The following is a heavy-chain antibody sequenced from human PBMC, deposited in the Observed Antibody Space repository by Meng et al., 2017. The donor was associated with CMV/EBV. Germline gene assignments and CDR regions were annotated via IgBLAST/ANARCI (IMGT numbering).Heavy chain of an antibody. CDR3: ARDDLKYSGSYSTDY. J-gene: IGHJ4*02. CDR2: ISAYNGNT. V-gene: IGHV1-18*01. D-gene: IGHD1-26*01. Sequence: ASVKVSCKASGYTFTSYGISWVRQAPGQGLDWMGWISAYNGNTNYAQKLQGRVTMTTDTSTSTAYMELRSLRSDDTAVYYCARDDLKYSGSYSTDYWGQGTLVTVSS. CDR1: GYTFTSYG.